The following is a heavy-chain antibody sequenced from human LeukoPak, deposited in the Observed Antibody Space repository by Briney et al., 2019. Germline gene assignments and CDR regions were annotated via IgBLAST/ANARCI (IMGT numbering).Heavy chain of an antibody. V-gene: IGHV1-24*01. CDR3: ATGAAGTDFDY. CDR1: GYTLTELS. Sequence: ASVKVSCKVSGYTLTELSMHWVRQAPGKGLEWMGGFDPEDGETIYAQKFQGRVTMTRDTSTSTVYMVLSSLRSEDTAVYYCATGAAGTDFDYWGQGTLVTVSS. CDR2: FDPEDGET. J-gene: IGHJ4*02. D-gene: IGHD6-13*01.